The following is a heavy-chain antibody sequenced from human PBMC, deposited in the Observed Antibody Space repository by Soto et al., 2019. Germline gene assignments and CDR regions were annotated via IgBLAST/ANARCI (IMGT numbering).Heavy chain of an antibody. J-gene: IGHJ4*02. CDR2: FNPDNGGT. CDR1: GYTFTAYY. V-gene: IGHV1-2*02. CDR3: TRDSPLGDY. Sequence: QVQLVQSGAEVKKPGASVKVSCKTSGYTFTAYYMHWVRQAPGQGLEWMGWFNPDNGGTNYAQKFQGRVTMTRDTSLNAAYMELSSLGSDDTAVYYCTRDSPLGDYWGQGTLVTVSS. D-gene: IGHD6-6*01.